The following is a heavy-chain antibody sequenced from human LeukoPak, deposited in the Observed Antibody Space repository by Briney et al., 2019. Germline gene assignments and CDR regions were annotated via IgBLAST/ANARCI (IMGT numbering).Heavy chain of an antibody. CDR2: TYYNGAT. V-gene: IGHV4-59*08. J-gene: IGHJ4*02. Sequence: SETLSLTCTVSGGSITSDYWTWIRQPPTKGLEWIGYTYYNGATSYNPSLKSRVTMSLDTSKKHFSLKMTSVTAADTAVYYCARYGGSGWVIDKWGQGTLVTVFS. CDR1: GGSITSDY. CDR3: ARYGGSGWVIDK. D-gene: IGHD6-19*01.